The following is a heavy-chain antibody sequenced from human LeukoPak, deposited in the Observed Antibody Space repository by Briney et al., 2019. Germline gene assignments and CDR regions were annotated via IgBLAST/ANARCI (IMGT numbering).Heavy chain of an antibody. D-gene: IGHD1-26*01. CDR3: ARDEGIVGATPAFGI. Sequence: ASVKVSCKASGGTFSSYAISWVRQAPGQGLEWMGGIIPIFGTANYAQKFQGRVTITADESTSTAYMELSSLRSEDTAVYYCARDEGIVGATPAFGIWGQGTMVTVSS. CDR2: IIPIFGTA. CDR1: GGTFSSYA. V-gene: IGHV1-69*01. J-gene: IGHJ3*02.